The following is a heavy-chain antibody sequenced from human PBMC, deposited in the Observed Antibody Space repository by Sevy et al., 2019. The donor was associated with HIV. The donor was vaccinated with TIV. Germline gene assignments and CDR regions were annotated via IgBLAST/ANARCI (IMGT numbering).Heavy chain of an antibody. CDR2: FDPEDGET. D-gene: IGHD3-3*01. CDR3: ATVVRFLEWLPYDY. CDR1: GYTLTELS. J-gene: IGHJ4*02. V-gene: IGHV1-24*01. Sequence: ASVKVSCKVSGYTLTELSMHWVQQAPGKGLEWMGGFDPEDGETIYAQKFQGRVTMTEDTSTDTAYMELSSLRSEDTAVYYCATVVRFLEWLPYDYWGQRTLVTVSS.